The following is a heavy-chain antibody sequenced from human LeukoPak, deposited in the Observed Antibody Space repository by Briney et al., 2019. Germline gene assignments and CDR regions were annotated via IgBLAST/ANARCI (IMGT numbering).Heavy chain of an antibody. J-gene: IGHJ6*02. CDR3: ARDGGYCSSGTVCYSRAEYYYYGMDV. Sequence: ASVKVSCKTSGYTFTSFHMHWVRQAPGQGLEWMGMIDPSGGSTTYAQNFQGRVTMTRDTSISTVYMELSRLRSDDTAVYYCARDGGYCSSGTVCYSRAEYYYYGMDVWGQGTTVTVSS. V-gene: IGHV1-46*01. D-gene: IGHD2-2*01. CDR1: GYTFTSFH. CDR2: IDPSGGST.